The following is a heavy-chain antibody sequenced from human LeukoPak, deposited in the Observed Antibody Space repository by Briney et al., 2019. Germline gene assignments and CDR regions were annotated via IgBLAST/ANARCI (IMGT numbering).Heavy chain of an antibody. Sequence: ASVKVSCKASGYTFTSYGISWVRLAPGQGLEWMGWISAYNGNTNYAQKLQGRVTMTTDTSTSTAYMELRSLRSDDTAVYYCARRLGYCSSTSCSSFDYWGQGTLVTVSS. CDR2: ISAYNGNT. V-gene: IGHV1-18*01. CDR1: GYTFTSYG. J-gene: IGHJ4*02. D-gene: IGHD2-2*01. CDR3: ARRLGYCSSTSCSSFDY.